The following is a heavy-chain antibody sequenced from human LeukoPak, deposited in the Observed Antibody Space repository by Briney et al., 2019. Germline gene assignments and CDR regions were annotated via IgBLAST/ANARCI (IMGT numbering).Heavy chain of an antibody. CDR3: AREIGGSSSPGDDAFDI. D-gene: IGHD6-13*01. V-gene: IGHV3-23*01. CDR1: GFTFSSYA. CDR2: ISGSGGST. Sequence: GGSLRLSCAASGFTFSSYAMSWVRQAPGKGLEWVSGISGSGGSTYYADSVKGRFSISRDNAKSSLYLQMNSLRAEDTAVHYCAREIGGSSSPGDDAFDIWGQGTMVTVSS. J-gene: IGHJ3*02.